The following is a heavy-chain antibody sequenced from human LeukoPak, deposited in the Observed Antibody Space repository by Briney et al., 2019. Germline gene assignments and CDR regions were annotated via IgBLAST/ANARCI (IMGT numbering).Heavy chain of an antibody. D-gene: IGHD2-15*01. CDR1: GASFSGYY. Sequence: PSETLSLTCAVYGASFSGYYWSWIRQPPGKGLEWIGEINHSGSTNYNPSLKSRVTISVDTSKNQFSLKLSSVTAADTAVYYCARQAGYCSGGSCYGGWFDPWGQGALVTVSS. V-gene: IGHV4-34*01. J-gene: IGHJ5*02. CDR3: ARQAGYCSGGSCYGGWFDP. CDR2: INHSGST.